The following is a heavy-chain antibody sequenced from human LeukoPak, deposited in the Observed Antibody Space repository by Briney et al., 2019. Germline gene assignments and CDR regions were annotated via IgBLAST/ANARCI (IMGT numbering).Heavy chain of an antibody. J-gene: IGHJ5*02. CDR2: IYYSGST. V-gene: IGHV4-39*01. D-gene: IGHD6-13*01. CDR3: ARHLRASSWSSASYNWFDP. CDR1: GGSISSSSYY. Sequence: SETLSLTCTVSGGSISSSSYYWGWIRQPPGKGLEWIGSIYYSGSTYYNPSLKSRVTISVDTSKNQFSLELSSVTAADTAVYYCARHLRASSWSSASYNWFDPWGQGTLVTVSS.